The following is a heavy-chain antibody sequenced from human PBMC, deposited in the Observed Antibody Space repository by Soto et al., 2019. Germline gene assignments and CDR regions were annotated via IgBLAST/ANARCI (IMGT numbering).Heavy chain of an antibody. J-gene: IGHJ4*02. CDR2: ISSSSSYI. D-gene: IGHD1-26*01. CDR3: AGAKWEFDY. V-gene: IGHV3-21*01. Sequence: EVQLVESGGGLVKPGGSLRLSCAASGFTFSSYSMNWVRQAPGKGLEWVSSISSSSSYIYYADSVKGRFTISRDNAKNSLYLQMNSMRAEDTAVYYCAGAKWEFDYWGQGTLVTVSS. CDR1: GFTFSSYS.